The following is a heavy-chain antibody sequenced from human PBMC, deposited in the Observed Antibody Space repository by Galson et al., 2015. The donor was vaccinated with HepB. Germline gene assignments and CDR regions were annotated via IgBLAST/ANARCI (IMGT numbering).Heavy chain of an antibody. CDR2: INPSGGST. J-gene: IGHJ1*01. V-gene: IGHV1-46*04. Sequence: SVKVSCKASGGTFSSYTISWVRQAPGQGLEWMGIINPSGGSTSYAQKLQGRVTMTRDTSTSTVYMELSSLRSEDTAVYYCARDLDDSSGYFTFQHWGQGTLVTVSS. D-gene: IGHD3-22*01. CDR3: ARDLDDSSGYFTFQH. CDR1: GGTFSSYT.